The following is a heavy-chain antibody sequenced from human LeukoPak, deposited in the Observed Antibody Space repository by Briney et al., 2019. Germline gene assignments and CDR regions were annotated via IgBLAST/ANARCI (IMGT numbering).Heavy chain of an antibody. J-gene: IGHJ4*02. CDR2: IYYSGST. CDR1: GGSISSYY. Sequence: SETLSLTCTVSGGSISSYYWSWIRQPPGKGLEWIGYIYYSGSTNYNPSLKSRVTISLDTSKSQFSLKLSSVTAADTAVYYCARDRYYYFDYWGQGTLVTVSS. CDR3: ARDRYYYFDY. V-gene: IGHV4-59*01. D-gene: IGHD1-1*01.